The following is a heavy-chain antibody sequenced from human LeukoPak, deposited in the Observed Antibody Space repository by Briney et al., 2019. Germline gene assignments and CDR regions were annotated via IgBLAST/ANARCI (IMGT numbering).Heavy chain of an antibody. J-gene: IGHJ4*02. CDR1: GFTLSNYD. D-gene: IGHD3/OR15-3a*01. Sequence: GGSLRLSCAASGFTLSNYDMNWVRQAPGKGLEWVSSISTSSRYIYYKDSVRGRFTISRDNSQNTLYVQMDSLRDEDTAVYYCARDWTGTPDYWGQGTLITVSS. CDR3: ARDWTGTPDY. V-gene: IGHV3-21*01. CDR2: ISTSSRYI.